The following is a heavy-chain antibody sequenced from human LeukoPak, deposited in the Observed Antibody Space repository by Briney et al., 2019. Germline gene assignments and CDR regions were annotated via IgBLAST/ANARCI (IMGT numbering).Heavy chain of an antibody. V-gene: IGHV4-59*08. CDR1: GGSISGYY. J-gene: IGHJ4*02. Sequence: SETLSLTCTVSGGSISGYYWSWIRQPPGKGLEWIGYIYYSGTTNYNPSLKSRVTISVDTSKNQFSLKLSSVTAADTSIYYCARHGSYGSSWYWDYWGQGTLVTVSS. D-gene: IGHD6-13*01. CDR2: IYYSGTT. CDR3: ARHGSYGSSWYWDY.